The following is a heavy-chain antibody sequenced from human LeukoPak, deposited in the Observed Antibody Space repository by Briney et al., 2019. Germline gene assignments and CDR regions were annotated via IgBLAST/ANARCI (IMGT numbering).Heavy chain of an antibody. Sequence: GGSLRLSCTASGFVNSNYMSWVRQPPGKGLEWVSVIYSGGITYYADSVKGRFTVSRDNSKNTVYLQMNSLRAEDTAVYYCAKGGSYRSQPYFDYWGQGTPVTVSS. CDR3: AKGGSYRSQPYFDY. CDR1: GFVNSNY. J-gene: IGHJ4*02. V-gene: IGHV3-66*01. CDR2: IYSGGIT. D-gene: IGHD3-16*02.